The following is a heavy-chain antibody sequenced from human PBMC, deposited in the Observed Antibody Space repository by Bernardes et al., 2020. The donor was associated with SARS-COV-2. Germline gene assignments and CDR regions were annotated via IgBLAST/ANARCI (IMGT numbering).Heavy chain of an antibody. CDR2: ISSSSSTI. CDR1: GFTFSSYS. Sequence: GGSLRLSCAASGFTFSSYSMNWVRQAPGKGLEWVSYISSSSSTIYYADSVKGRFTISRDNAKNSLYLQMNSLRAEDTAVYYCAREVAMGKSRRAFNMDVWGKGTTVTVSS. D-gene: IGHD5-18*01. V-gene: IGHV3-48*04. CDR3: AREVAMGKSRRAFNMDV. J-gene: IGHJ6*03.